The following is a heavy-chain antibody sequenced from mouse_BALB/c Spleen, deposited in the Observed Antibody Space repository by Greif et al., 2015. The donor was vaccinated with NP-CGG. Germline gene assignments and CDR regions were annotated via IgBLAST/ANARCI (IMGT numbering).Heavy chain of an antibody. CDR2: IWSGGST. V-gene: IGHV2-2*02. Sequence: QVQLKESGPGLVQPSQSLSITCTVSGFSLTSYGVHWVRQSPGKGLEWLGVIWSGGSTDYNAAFMSRLSISKDNSKSQVFFKMNSLQANDTAIYYCARNPNYYGSSPYAMDYWGQGTSVTVSS. CDR1: GFSLTSYG. J-gene: IGHJ4*01. CDR3: ARNPNYYGSSPYAMDY. D-gene: IGHD1-1*01.